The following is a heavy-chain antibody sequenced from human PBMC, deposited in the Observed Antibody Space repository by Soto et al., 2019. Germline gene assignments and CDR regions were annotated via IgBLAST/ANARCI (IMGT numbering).Heavy chain of an antibody. CDR3: AKNRGLQYYFDY. V-gene: IGHV3-23*01. Sequence: EVQLLESGGGLVQPGGSLRLSCAASGFTFDSYAMNWVRQAPGKGLEWVSTLSGSGDNTYYADSVKGRFTISRDNCKNMMYLQVSSLRAEDTAVYYCAKNRGLQYYFDYWGQGTLVTVSS. CDR2: LSGSGDNT. J-gene: IGHJ4*02. CDR1: GFTFDSYA.